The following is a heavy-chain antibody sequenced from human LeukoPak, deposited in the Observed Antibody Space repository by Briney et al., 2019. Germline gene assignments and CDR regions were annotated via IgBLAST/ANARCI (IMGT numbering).Heavy chain of an antibody. D-gene: IGHD2-2*01. CDR2: ISSSGSTI. Sequence: PGGSLRLSCAASGFTFSSYSMNWVRQAPGKGLEWVSYISSSGSTIYYADSVKGRFTISRDNAKNSLYLQMNSLRAEDTAVYYCARNLPAADYWGQGTLVTVSS. CDR1: GFTFSSYS. CDR3: ARNLPAADY. J-gene: IGHJ4*02. V-gene: IGHV3-48*04.